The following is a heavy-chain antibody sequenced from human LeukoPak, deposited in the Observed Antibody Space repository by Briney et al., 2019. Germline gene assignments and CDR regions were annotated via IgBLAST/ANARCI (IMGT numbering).Heavy chain of an antibody. CDR3: AKATQWLAFDY. CDR1: GSSISSYD. V-gene: IGHV4-59*01. CDR2: ISYNRNP. D-gene: IGHD6-19*01. Sequence: SETLSLTCTVSGSSISSYDLSWMRQPPGKGLEWIGYISYNRNPNYNPSLKSRVTMSVDTSENLFSLKVTSVTAADTAVYYCAKATQWLAFDYWGLGTLVTVSS. J-gene: IGHJ4*02.